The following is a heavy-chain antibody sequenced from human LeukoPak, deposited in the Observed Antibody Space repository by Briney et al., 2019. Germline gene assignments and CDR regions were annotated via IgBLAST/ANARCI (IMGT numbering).Heavy chain of an antibody. V-gene: IGHV2-5*02. CDR1: GFSLSTSGVG. Sequence: SGPTLVKPTQTLTLTCTFSGFSLSTSGVGVGWIRQPPGKALEWLALIYWDDDKRYSPSLKSRLTITKDTSKNQVVLTMTNMDPVDTATYYCAHSRGTYYSGSGTFYPFDYWGQGTLVTVSS. CDR2: IYWDDDK. J-gene: IGHJ4*02. CDR3: AHSRGTYYSGSGTFYPFDY. D-gene: IGHD3-10*01.